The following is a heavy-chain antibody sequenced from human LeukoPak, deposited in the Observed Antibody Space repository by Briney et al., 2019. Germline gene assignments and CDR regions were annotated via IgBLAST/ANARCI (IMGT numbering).Heavy chain of an antibody. D-gene: IGHD2-8*02. CDR3: ARAQRTVSPYLGNAMVV. V-gene: IGHV4-31*11. J-gene: IGHJ6*04. CDR2: HYYSGNT. Sequence: PSETLSLTCAVSGGSIRSVTSGWSWIRQHPEKGLEWIGYHYYSGNTYYNPSLKSRVSISVDTSKNQLSLTLTSVTAAHTAVYLWARAQRTVSPYLGNAMVVWGEGTTVTVSS. CDR1: GGSIRSVTSG.